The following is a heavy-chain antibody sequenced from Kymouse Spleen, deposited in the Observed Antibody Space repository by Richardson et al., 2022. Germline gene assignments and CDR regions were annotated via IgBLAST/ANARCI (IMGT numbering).Heavy chain of an antibody. D-gene: IGHD3-10*01. CDR1: GGSISSYY. J-gene: IGHJ4*02. Sequence: QVQLQESGPGLVKPSETLSLTCTVSGGSISSYYWSWIRQPPGKGLEWIGYIYYSGSTNYNPSLKSRVTISVDTSKNQFSLKLSSVTAADTAVYYCARVRGGSGSYCFDYWGQGTLVTVSS. V-gene: IGHV4-59*01. CDR3: ARVRGGSGSYCFDY. CDR2: IYYSGST.